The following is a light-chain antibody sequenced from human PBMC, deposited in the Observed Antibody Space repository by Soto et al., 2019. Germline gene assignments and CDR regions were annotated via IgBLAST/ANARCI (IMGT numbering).Light chain of an antibody. Sequence: QSALTQPASVSGSPGQSITISCTGTSTDVGGYPYVSWYQQHPGKAPKLMIYEVSNRPSGASIRFSGSKSGNTASLTISGLQDEDEADYYCGSYTTSNTLVFGTGTKLTVL. CDR2: EVS. CDR1: STDVGGYPY. J-gene: IGLJ1*01. V-gene: IGLV2-14*01. CDR3: GSYTTSNTLV.